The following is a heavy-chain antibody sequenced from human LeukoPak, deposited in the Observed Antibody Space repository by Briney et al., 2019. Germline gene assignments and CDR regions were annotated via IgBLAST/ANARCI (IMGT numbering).Heavy chain of an antibody. CDR1: GFTFSVSA. CDR2: IRSKANSYAT. Sequence: AGGSLRLSCAASGFTFSVSAMHWVRQASGKGLEWVGRIRSKANSYATAYAASVKGRFTISRDDSKNTAYLQMNSLKTEDTAVYYCTTTNSGSYYGEGFDYWGQGTLVTVSS. V-gene: IGHV3-73*01. J-gene: IGHJ4*02. D-gene: IGHD1-26*01. CDR3: TTTNSGSYYGEGFDY.